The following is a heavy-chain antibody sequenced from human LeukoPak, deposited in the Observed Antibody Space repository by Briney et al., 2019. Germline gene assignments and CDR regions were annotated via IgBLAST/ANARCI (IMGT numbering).Heavy chain of an antibody. CDR1: GFTFSDYA. J-gene: IGHJ4*02. Sequence: GRSPRLSCAASGFTFSDYAMHWVRQAPGKGLEWVAVISYDGSNKYYADSVKGRFTISRDNARTSLYLQMNSLRVEDTAVYYCARAAGDYWGQGILVTVSS. D-gene: IGHD6-13*01. CDR3: ARAAGDY. CDR2: ISYDGSNK. V-gene: IGHV3-30*04.